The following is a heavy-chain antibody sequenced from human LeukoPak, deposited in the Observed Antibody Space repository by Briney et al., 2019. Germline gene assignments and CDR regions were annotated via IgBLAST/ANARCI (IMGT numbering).Heavy chain of an antibody. D-gene: IGHD3-3*01. CDR3: ARVGITIFGVVLPTDY. CDR2: INPNSGGT. V-gene: IGHV1-2*02. Sequence: ASVKVSCKASGYTFTGYYMHWVRQAPGQGLEWMGWINPNSGGTNYAQKLQGRVTMTTDTSTSTAYMELRSLRSDDTAVYYCARVGITIFGVVLPTDYWGQGTLVTVSS. J-gene: IGHJ4*02. CDR1: GYTFTGYY.